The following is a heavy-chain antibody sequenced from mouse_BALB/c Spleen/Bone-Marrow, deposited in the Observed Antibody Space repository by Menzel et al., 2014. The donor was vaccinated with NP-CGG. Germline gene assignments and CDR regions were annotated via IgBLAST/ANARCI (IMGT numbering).Heavy chain of an antibody. Sequence: EVMLVESGGGLVKPGGSLKLSCAASGFTFSDYYMFWVRQTPEKRLEWVATISDDGGNTYYRDSVKGRFTISRDNAKNKLNLQMSSLKSEDTATYHCARETGPRAMDYWGQGPSVTVSS. CDR1: GFTFSDYY. CDR2: ISDDGGNT. J-gene: IGHJ4*01. V-gene: IGHV5-4*02. CDR3: ARETGPRAMDY.